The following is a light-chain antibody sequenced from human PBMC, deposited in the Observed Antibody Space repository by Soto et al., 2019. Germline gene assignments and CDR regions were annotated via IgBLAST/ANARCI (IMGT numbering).Light chain of an antibody. V-gene: IGKV3-11*01. CDR2: DAS. Sequence: EIVLTQSPATLSLSPGERATLSCRASQSVSSYLAWYQQKPGQAPRLLIYDASNRATAIPARFSGSGSGTDFTLAISSLVPEDFAVYYCQQRSNWPITFGPGTKVEIK. CDR3: QQRSNWPIT. CDR1: QSVSSY. J-gene: IGKJ3*01.